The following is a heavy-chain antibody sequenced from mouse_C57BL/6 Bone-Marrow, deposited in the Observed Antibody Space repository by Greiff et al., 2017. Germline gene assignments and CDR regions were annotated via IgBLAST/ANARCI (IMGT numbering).Heavy chain of an antibody. CDR3: AREGYYYGSSHWFAY. Sequence: VMLVESGAELARPGASVKLSCKASGYTFTSYGISWVKQRTGQGLEWIGEIYPRSGNTYYNEKFKGKATLTADKSSSTAYMELRSLTSEDSAVYFCAREGYYYGSSHWFAYWGQGTLVTVSA. J-gene: IGHJ3*01. D-gene: IGHD1-1*01. V-gene: IGHV1-81*01. CDR1: GYTFTSYG. CDR2: IYPRSGNT.